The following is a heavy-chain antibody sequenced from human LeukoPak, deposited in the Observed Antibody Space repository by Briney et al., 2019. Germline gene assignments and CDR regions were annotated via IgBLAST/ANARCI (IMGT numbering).Heavy chain of an antibody. CDR1: GFTFSTYD. Sequence: GGSLRLSCAASGFTFSTYDMHWVRQAPGKGLEWVAIISYDGSDKYYADSVKGRFTIPRDNSKNTLYLQMNSLRAEDTAVYYCAKDFGEAAFDIWGQGTMVTVSS. D-gene: IGHD3-10*01. V-gene: IGHV3-30*18. J-gene: IGHJ3*02. CDR2: ISYDGSDK. CDR3: AKDFGEAAFDI.